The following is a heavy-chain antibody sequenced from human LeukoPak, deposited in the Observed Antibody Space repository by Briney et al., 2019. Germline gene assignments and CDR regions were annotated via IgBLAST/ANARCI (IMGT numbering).Heavy chain of an antibody. Sequence: ASVKVSCKASGYTFTGYYMHWVRQAPGQGLEWMGWINPNSGGTNYAQKFQGRVTMTRDTSISTAYMELSRLRSDDTAVYYCAAQPQYYYDRSGYYEGAFDIWGQGTMVTVSS. CDR1: GYTFTGYY. CDR3: AAQPQYYYDRSGYYEGAFDI. D-gene: IGHD3-22*01. CDR2: INPNSGGT. J-gene: IGHJ3*02. V-gene: IGHV1-2*02.